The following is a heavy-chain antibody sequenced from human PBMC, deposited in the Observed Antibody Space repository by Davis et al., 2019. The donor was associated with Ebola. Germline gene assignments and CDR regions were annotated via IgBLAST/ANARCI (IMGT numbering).Heavy chain of an antibody. J-gene: IGHJ6*02. Sequence: PGGSLRLSCAASGFTFSSYSMNWVRQAPGKGLEWVSSISSSSSYIYYADSVKGRFTISRDNAKNSLYLQMNSLRAEDTAVYYCAGYDFWSGYPYYYYYYGMDVWGQGTTVTVSS. D-gene: IGHD3-3*01. CDR2: ISSSSSYI. V-gene: IGHV3-21*01. CDR1: GFTFSSYS. CDR3: AGYDFWSGYPYYYYYYGMDV.